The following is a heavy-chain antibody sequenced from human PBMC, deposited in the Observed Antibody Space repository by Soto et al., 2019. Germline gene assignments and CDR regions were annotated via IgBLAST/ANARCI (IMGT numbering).Heavy chain of an antibody. Sequence: EVQLLESGGGLIQPGWSLRLSCAASGFAFSRSAMAWVRQAPEKGLEWVSSISEGGGTTFYAGSVEGRFTISRDNSKNTLYLQMNSVRADDTAVYYCAKGGYRHAYDWGRGTLVTVSS. V-gene: IGHV3-23*01. J-gene: IGHJ4*02. CDR3: AKGGYRHAYD. CDR2: ISEGGGTT. CDR1: GFAFSRSA. D-gene: IGHD3-16*01.